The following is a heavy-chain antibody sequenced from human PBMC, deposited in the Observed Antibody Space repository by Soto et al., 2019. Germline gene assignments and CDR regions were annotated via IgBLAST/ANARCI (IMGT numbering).Heavy chain of an antibody. CDR2: ISYDGTNK. D-gene: IGHD1-20*01. V-gene: IGHV3-30*18. J-gene: IGHJ6*02. Sequence: QVQLVESGGGVVQPGRSLSLSCVGSGFTFSVYGMHWVRQAPGKGLEWVAVISYDGTNKYYADSVKGRFTVSRDNSKKNLYLQMNSLRPDDAAVYYCAKHGAEWYKLRGPIVYYYGMDVWGQGTTVTVSS. CDR1: GFTFSVYG. CDR3: AKHGAEWYKLRGPIVYYYGMDV.